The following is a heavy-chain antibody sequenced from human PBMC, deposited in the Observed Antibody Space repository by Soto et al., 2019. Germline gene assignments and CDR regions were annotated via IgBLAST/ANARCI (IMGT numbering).Heavy chain of an antibody. V-gene: IGHV1-8*01. J-gene: IGHJ4*02. CDR1: GYTFTSHD. Sequence: QGQLVQSGAEVKKPGASVKVSCKASGYTFTSHDIIWVRQATGQGLEWVGWMNPNSGNTGYAQKFQGRVTMTRNTSIRTAYMELSGLRSDDTAVYFCARRREYTFDYWGQGTLVTVSS. D-gene: IGHD5-18*01. CDR3: ARRREYTFDY. CDR2: MNPNSGNT.